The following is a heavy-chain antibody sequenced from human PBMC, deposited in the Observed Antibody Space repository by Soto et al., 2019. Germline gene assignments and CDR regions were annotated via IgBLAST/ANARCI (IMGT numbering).Heavy chain of an antibody. J-gene: IGHJ4*02. CDR2: IKPDGIDR. CDR1: GFIFSDSW. V-gene: IGHV3-7*01. Sequence: GGSLRLSCAASGFIFSDSWMSWVRQAPGEGLEWVATIKPDGIDRYYLDSVRGRFTISRDSAKNSLYLQMNSLRVEDTAVYFCARGNYWGQGTLVTVSS. CDR3: ARGNY.